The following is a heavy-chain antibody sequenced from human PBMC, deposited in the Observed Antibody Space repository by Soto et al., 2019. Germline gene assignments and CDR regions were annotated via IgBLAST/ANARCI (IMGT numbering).Heavy chain of an antibody. Sequence: PGGSLRLSCVASGFTFSRHGLSWVRQAPGKALEWVSTINPSGDSTFYADSVKGRFTISRDNSKNTVYLQMNSLSVGDTAVYLCAKVDVSTAGSFDYSGQGAAVTVSS. V-gene: IGHV3-23*01. J-gene: IGHJ4*02. CDR3: AKVDVSTAGSFDY. D-gene: IGHD6-13*01. CDR2: INPSGDST. CDR1: GFTFSRHG.